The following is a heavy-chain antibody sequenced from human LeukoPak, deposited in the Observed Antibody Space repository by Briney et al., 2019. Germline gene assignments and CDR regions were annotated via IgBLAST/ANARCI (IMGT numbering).Heavy chain of an antibody. CDR2: IYYSGST. CDR1: GGSISSCIYY. D-gene: IGHD3-10*01. J-gene: IGHJ6*02. V-gene: IGHV4-39*07. Sequence: PSETLSLTCAVSGGSISSCIYYWGWIRQPPGKGLEWIGSIYYSGSTYYNPSLESRVTISMDTSKNQFSLRLSSVTAADTAVYYCTLTLVRGVIPLSYGMDVWGQGTTVTVSS. CDR3: TLTLVRGVIPLSYGMDV.